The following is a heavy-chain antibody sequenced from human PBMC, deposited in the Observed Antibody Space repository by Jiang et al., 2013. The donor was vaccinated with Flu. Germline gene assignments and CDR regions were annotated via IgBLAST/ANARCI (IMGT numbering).Heavy chain of an antibody. D-gene: IGHD5-12*01. Sequence: GPGLVKPSETLSLTCTVSGGSFNSDSYYWGWIRQPPGKALEWIGGIYHTGSSYSRPSLKSRVTIFVDTSKNQFSLKVTSVTAADTAVYYCARAQKXSGFELPYFDYWGQG. CDR1: GGSFNSDSYY. V-gene: IGHV4-39*07. CDR3: ARAQKXSGFELPYFDY. J-gene: IGHJ4*02. CDR2: IYHTGSS.